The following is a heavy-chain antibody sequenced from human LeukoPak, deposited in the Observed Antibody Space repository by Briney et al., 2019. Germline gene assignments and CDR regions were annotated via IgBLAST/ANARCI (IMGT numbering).Heavy chain of an antibody. CDR1: GFTFSSYA. V-gene: IGHV3-64*01. Sequence: GGSLRLSCAASGFTFSSYAMHWVRQAPGKGLEYVSAISSNGGSTYYANSVKGRFTISRDNSKNTLYLQMGSLRAEDMAVYYCARSYSGPTFDYWGQGTLVTVSS. CDR3: ARSYSGPTFDY. J-gene: IGHJ4*02. D-gene: IGHD6-19*01. CDR2: ISSNGGST.